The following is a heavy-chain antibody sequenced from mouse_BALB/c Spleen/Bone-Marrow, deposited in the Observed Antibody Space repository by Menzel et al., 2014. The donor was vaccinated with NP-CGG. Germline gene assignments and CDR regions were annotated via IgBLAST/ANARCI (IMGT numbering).Heavy chain of an antibody. J-gene: IGHJ2*01. CDR3: ARGGNYGY. D-gene: IGHD2-1*01. Sequence: QVQLKQSGAELVKPRASVKLSCKTSGYTFTNYWIQWVKQRPGQGLGWIGEIFPGIGTTYYNEKFKGKATLTIDTSSSTAYMQLSSLTSEDSAVYFCARGGNYGYWGQGTTLTVSS. CDR2: IFPGIGTT. CDR1: GYTFTNYW. V-gene: IGHV1S132*01.